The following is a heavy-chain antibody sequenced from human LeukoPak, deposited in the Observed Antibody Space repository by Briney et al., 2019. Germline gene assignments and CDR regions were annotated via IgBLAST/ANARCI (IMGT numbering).Heavy chain of an antibody. V-gene: IGHV3-23*01. J-gene: IGHJ5*02. CDR2: IRSNGGDT. CDR1: GFTFREYS. D-gene: IGHD2-15*01. CDR3: AKGGYTTWFDP. Sequence: GGSLRLSCAASGFTFREYSMSWVRQAPGEGLEWVSNIRSNGGDTYYTDSVKGRFTISRDNSKNSLYLEMNSLRAEDTAVYYWAKGGYTTWFDPWGQGTLVTVSS.